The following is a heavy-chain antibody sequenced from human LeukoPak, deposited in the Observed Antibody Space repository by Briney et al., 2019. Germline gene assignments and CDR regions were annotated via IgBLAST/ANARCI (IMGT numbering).Heavy chain of an antibody. CDR3: AKVRAYCSSTSCPPAG. J-gene: IGHJ4*02. V-gene: IGHV3-30*02. CDR1: GFTFSSYG. CDR2: IRYDGSNK. D-gene: IGHD2-2*01. Sequence: GGSLRLSCAASGFTFSSYGMHWVRQAPGKGLEWVACIRYDGSNKYYADSVKGRFTISRDNSKNTLYLQMNSLRAEDTAVYYCAKVRAYCSSTSCPPAGWGQGTLVTVSS.